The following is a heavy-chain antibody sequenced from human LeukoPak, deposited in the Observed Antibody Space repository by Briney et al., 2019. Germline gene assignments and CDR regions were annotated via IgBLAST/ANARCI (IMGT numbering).Heavy chain of an antibody. V-gene: IGHV1-69*05. J-gene: IGHJ3*02. CDR1: GGTFSSYA. Sequence: GSSVKVSCKASGGTFSSYAISWVRQAPGQGLEWMGRIIPIFGTASYAQKFQGRVTITTDESTSTAYMELSSLRSEDTAVYYCARAYSGSYDLDAFDIWGQGTMVTVSS. CDR3: ARAYSGSYDLDAFDI. D-gene: IGHD1-26*01. CDR2: IIPIFGTA.